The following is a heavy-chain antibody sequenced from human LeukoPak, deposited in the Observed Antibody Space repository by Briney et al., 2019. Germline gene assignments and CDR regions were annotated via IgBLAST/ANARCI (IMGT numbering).Heavy chain of an antibody. CDR2: TYYRSKWYN. Sequence: SQTLSLTCVISGDSVSNNSASWNWIRQSPSRGLEWLGRTYYRSKWYNDYAVSVKSRITINPDTSKNQFSLQLNSVTPEDTAVYYCARGSNSGYDYPFDYWGQGTLVTVSS. V-gene: IGHV6-1*01. D-gene: IGHD5-12*01. CDR1: GDSVSNNSAS. J-gene: IGHJ4*02. CDR3: ARGSNSGYDYPFDY.